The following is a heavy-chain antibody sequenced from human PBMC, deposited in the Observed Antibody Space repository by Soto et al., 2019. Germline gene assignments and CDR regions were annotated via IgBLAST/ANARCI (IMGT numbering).Heavy chain of an antibody. CDR3: ARESQTVTYDAFDI. CDR2: IYYSGST. D-gene: IGHD4-17*01. Sequence: QVQLQESGPGLVKPSETLSLTCTVSGGSISSYYWSWIRQPPGKGLEWIGYIYYSGSTNYNPSLKSRVTISVDTSKNQFPLKLSSVTAADTAVYYCARESQTVTYDAFDIWGQGTMVTVSS. CDR1: GGSISSYY. V-gene: IGHV4-59*01. J-gene: IGHJ3*02.